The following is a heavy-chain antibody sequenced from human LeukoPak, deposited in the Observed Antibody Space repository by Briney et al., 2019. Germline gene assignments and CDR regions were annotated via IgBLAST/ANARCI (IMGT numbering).Heavy chain of an antibody. CDR1: GGSISSYY. J-gene: IGHJ2*01. CDR3: AREAVAGASFDL. CDR2: IYYSGST. D-gene: IGHD6-19*01. V-gene: IGHV4-59*08. Sequence: KPSETLSLTCTVSGGSISSYYWSWIRQPPGKGLEWIGYIYYSGSTNYNPSLKSRVTISVDTSENQFSLKLSSLTAADTAVYYCAREAVAGASFDLWGRGTLVTVSS.